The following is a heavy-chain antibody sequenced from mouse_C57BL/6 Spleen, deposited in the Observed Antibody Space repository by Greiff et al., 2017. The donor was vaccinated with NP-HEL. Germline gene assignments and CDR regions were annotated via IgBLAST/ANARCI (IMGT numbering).Heavy chain of an antibody. J-gene: IGHJ1*03. D-gene: IGHD2-12*01. CDR2: ISYDGSN. Sequence: EVQLQESGPGLVKPSQSLSLTCSVTGYSITSGYYWNWIRQFPGNKLEWMGYISYDGSNNYNPSLKNRISITRDPSKNQFFLKLNSVTTEDTATYYCARGARRYWYFDVWGTGTTVTVSS. V-gene: IGHV3-6*01. CDR3: ARGARRYWYFDV. CDR1: GYSITSGYY.